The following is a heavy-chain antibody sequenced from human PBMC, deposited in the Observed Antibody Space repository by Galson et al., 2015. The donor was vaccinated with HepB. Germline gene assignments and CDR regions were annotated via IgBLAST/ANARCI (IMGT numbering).Heavy chain of an antibody. V-gene: IGHV1-3*01. CDR1: GYTFTSYA. Sequence: SVKVSCKASGYTFTSYAMHWVRQAPGQRLEWMGWINAGNGNTKYSQKFQGRVTITRDTSASTAYMELSSLRSEDTAVYYCARRHCSGGSCYLDYWGQGTLVTVSS. CDR2: INAGNGNT. J-gene: IGHJ4*02. D-gene: IGHD2-15*01. CDR3: ARRHCSGGSCYLDY.